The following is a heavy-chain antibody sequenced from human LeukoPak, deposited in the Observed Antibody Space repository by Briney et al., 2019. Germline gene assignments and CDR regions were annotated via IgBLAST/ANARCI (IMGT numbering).Heavy chain of an antibody. CDR2: INPNSGGT. D-gene: IGHD4-23*01. CDR3: ARDTVGGRYAFDI. CDR1: GYAFTGYY. V-gene: IGHV1-2*02. J-gene: IGHJ3*02. Sequence: ASVKVSCKASGYAFTGYYMHWVRQAPGQGLEWMGWINPNSGGTNYAQKFQGRVTMTRDTSISTAYMELSRLRSDDTAVYYCARDTVGGRYAFDIWGQGTMVTVSS.